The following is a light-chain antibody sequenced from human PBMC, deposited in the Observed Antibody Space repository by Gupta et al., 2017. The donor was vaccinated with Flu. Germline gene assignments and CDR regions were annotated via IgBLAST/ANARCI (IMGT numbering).Light chain of an antibody. Sequence: EIVLTQSPGTLSLSPGERATLSCRASQNVGSAYLAWYKQRPGQAPRLLIYGASSRATGIPNRFSGSGSGTDFTLTISRLEPEDFAVFYCQLEGSSSITFGQGTLLEIK. V-gene: IGKV3-20*01. CDR1: QNVGSAY. CDR2: GAS. CDR3: QLEGSSSIT. J-gene: IGKJ5*01.